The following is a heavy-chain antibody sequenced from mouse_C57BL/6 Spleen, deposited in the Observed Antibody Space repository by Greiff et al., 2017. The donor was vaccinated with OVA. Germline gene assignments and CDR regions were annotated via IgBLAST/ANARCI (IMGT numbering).Heavy chain of an antibody. CDR1: GFNIKDDY. J-gene: IGHJ2*01. CDR3: TTRDGSSYVPFDY. D-gene: IGHD1-1*01. Sequence: EVQRVESGAELVRPGASVKLSCTASGFNIKDDYMHWVKQRPEQGLEWIGWIDPENGDTEYASKFQGKATITADTSSNTAYLQLSSLTSEDTAVYYCTTRDGSSYVPFDYWGQGTTLTVSS. CDR2: IDPENGDT. V-gene: IGHV14-4*01.